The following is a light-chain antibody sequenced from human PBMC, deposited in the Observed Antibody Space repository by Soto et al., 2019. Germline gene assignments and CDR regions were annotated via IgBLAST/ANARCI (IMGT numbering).Light chain of an antibody. V-gene: IGLV2-14*01. CDR3: SSYETINTFV. CDR2: DVT. CDR1: SSDVGGYDY. Sequence: QSALTQPASVSGSPGQSITISCTGTSSDVGGYDYVSWYQQHPGKAPKLMIYDVTNRPSGVSNRFSGSKSGNTASLTISGLRVEAEVDNYCSSYETINTFVFGPGTQLIVL. J-gene: IGLJ7*01.